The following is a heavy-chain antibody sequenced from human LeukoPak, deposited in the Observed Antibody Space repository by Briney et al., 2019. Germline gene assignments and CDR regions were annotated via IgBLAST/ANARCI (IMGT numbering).Heavy chain of an antibody. CDR2: INPSGGST. CDR1: GYTFTSYY. J-gene: IGHJ4*02. V-gene: IGHV1-46*01. Sequence: GASVKVSCKASGYTFTSYYMHWVRQAPGQGLEWMGIINPSGGSTSYAQKFQGRVTMTRDTSTSTVYMELSSLRSEDTAVYYCARALPLNDSYYDFWSGYYTWWHEGGYYFDYWGQGTLVTVSS. CDR3: ARALPLNDSYYDFWSGYYTWWHEGGYYFDY. D-gene: IGHD3-3*01.